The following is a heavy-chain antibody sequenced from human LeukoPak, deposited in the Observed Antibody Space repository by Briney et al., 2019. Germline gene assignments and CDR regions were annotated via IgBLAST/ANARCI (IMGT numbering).Heavy chain of an antibody. Sequence: PGRSLRLSCAASGFTFSSYAMHWVRQAPGKGLEWVAVISYDGSNKYYADSVKGRFTISRDNSKNTLYLQMNSLRAEDTAVYYCARGASIADSLGFDPWGQGTLVTVFS. D-gene: IGHD6-6*01. J-gene: IGHJ5*02. CDR2: ISYDGSNK. V-gene: IGHV3-30*04. CDR1: GFTFSSYA. CDR3: ARGASIADSLGFDP.